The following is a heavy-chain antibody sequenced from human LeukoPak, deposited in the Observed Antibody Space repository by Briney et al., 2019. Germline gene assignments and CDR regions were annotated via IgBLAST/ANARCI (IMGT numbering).Heavy chain of an antibody. CDR3: ARAELGYDSSGYDY. J-gene: IGHJ4*02. CDR2: IIPIFGTA. CDR1: GGTFSSYA. V-gene: IGHV1-69*05. Sequence: SVKVSCKASGGTFSSYAISWVRQAPGQGLEWMGRIIPIFGTADYAQKFQGRVTITTDESTSTAYMELSSLRSKDTAVYYCARAELGYDSSGYDYWGQGTLVTVSS. D-gene: IGHD3-22*01.